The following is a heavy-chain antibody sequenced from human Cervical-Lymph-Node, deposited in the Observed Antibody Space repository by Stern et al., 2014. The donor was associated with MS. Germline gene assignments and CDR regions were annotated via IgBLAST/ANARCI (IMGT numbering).Heavy chain of an antibody. D-gene: IGHD3-22*01. CDR3: ATQTYYYDSSGYYSLHFDY. V-gene: IGHV1-24*01. J-gene: IGHJ4*02. Sequence: LVESGAEVKKPGASVKVSCKVSGYTLTELSMHWVRQAPGKGLEWMGGFDPEDGETIYAQKFQGRVTMTEDTSTDTAYMELSSLRSEDTAVYYCATQTYYYDSSGYYSLHFDYWGQGTLVTVSS. CDR1: GYTLTELS. CDR2: FDPEDGET.